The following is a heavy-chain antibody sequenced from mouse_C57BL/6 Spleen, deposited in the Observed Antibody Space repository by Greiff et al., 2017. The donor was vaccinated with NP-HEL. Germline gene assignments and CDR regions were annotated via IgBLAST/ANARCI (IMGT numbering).Heavy chain of an antibody. J-gene: IGHJ2*01. D-gene: IGHD2-1*01. Sequence: DVHLVESGGGLVKPGGSLKLSCAASGFTFSSYAMSWVRQTPEKRLEWVATISDGGSYTYSPDNVKGRFTISRDNAKNNLYLQMSHLKSEDTAMYYCARDQRAYGNPFDYWGQGTTLTVSS. CDR3: ARDQRAYGNPFDY. CDR2: ISDGGSYT. V-gene: IGHV5-4*01. CDR1: GFTFSSYA.